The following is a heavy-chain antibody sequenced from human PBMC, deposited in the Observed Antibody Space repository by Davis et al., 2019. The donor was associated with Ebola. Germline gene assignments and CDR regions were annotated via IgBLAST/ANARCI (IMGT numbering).Heavy chain of an antibody. D-gene: IGHD3-10*01. CDR3: ARVLLWFGELLWGWFDP. Sequence: GSLRLSCTVSGDSVSSGSFYWSWIRQPPGKGLEWIGSIYYSGSTYYNPSLKSRVTISVDTSKNQFSLKLSSVTAADTAVYYCARVLLWFGELLWGWFDPWGQGTLVTVSS. CDR2: IYYSGST. V-gene: IGHV4-39*01. CDR1: GDSVSSGSFY. J-gene: IGHJ5*02.